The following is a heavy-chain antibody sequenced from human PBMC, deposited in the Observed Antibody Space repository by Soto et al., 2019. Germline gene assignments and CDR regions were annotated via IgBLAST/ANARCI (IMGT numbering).Heavy chain of an antibody. J-gene: IGHJ6*02. CDR3: ARGTISASPIYYYGMDV. D-gene: IGHD3-9*01. Sequence: SVKVSCKASGGTFSSHAISWVRQAPGQGLEWMGGIIPIFGTANYAQKFQGRVTITADESTSTAYMELSSLRSEDTAVYYCARGTISASPIYYYGMDVWGQGTTVTVSS. V-gene: IGHV1-69*13. CDR2: IIPIFGTA. CDR1: GGTFSSHA.